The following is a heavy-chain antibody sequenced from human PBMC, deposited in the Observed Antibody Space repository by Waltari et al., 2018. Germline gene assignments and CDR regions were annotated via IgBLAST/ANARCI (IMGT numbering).Heavy chain of an antibody. Sequence: QVQLVQSGAEVKKPGASVKVSCKASGYTFTGYYMHWVRQAPGQGLEWMGWINPNSGGTNYAQKFQGRVTMTRETSISTAYMELGRRRSDDTAVYYCARDWGGGSYFTFDYWGQGTLVTVSS. CDR3: ARDWGGGSYFTFDY. V-gene: IGHV1-2*02. D-gene: IGHD1-26*01. CDR2: INPNSGGT. CDR1: GYTFTGYY. J-gene: IGHJ4*02.